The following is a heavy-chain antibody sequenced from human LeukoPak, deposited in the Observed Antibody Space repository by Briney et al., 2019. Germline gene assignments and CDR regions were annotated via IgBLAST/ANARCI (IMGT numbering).Heavy chain of an antibody. CDR1: GYTFTSYG. CDR3: ARVPSSTSCPDY. CDR2: ISAYNGKT. J-gene: IGHJ4*02. Sequence: ASVKVSCKASGYTFTSYGISWVRQAPGQGLEWMGWISAYNGKTNYAQKLQDRVTMTTDTSTSTAYMELRSLRSDDTAVYYCARVPSSTSCPDYWGQGTLVTVS. D-gene: IGHD2-2*01. V-gene: IGHV1-18*01.